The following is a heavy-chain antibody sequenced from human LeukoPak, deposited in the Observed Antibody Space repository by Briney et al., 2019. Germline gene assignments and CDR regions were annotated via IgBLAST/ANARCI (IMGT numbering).Heavy chain of an antibody. D-gene: IGHD3-3*01. CDR3: GRDVSELRFLEWLSHDNWFDP. J-gene: IGHJ5*02. CDR2: ISADNGKT. CDR1: GYTFTSYG. Sequence: ASVKVSCKASGYTFTSYGISWVRQAPGQGLEWMVWISADNGKTNYAQKLQGRVTMTTDTSTSTAYMELRSLRSDDTAVYYCGRDVSELRFLEWLSHDNWFDPWGQGTLVTVSS. V-gene: IGHV1-18*01.